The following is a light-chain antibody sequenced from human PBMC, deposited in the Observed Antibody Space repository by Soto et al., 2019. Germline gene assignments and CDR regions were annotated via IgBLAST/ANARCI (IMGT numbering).Light chain of an antibody. CDR3: QQYTLYWT. Sequence: IQMTQSPSTLSASIGDRFTITCRASQSIARGLAWYQQKPGKAPRLLIYDASSLESGVPLRFSGNGSGTEFTLTISSLQPDDFATYYCQQYTLYWTFGQGTKV. V-gene: IGKV1-5*01. J-gene: IGKJ1*01. CDR2: DAS. CDR1: QSIARG.